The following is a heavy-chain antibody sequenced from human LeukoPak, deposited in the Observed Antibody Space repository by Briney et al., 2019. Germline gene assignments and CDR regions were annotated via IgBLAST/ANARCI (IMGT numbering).Heavy chain of an antibody. D-gene: IGHD2-15*01. V-gene: IGHV1-8*01. J-gene: IGHJ4*02. CDR2: MNPNSGNT. CDR1: GYAFTSYD. Sequence: ASVKVSCKVSGYAFTSYDINWMRHATGQGLEWMGWMNPNSGNTGYAQKFQGRVTMTRNTSISTAYMELSSLRSEDTAVYYCARGSGYCSGGSCYLFDYWGQGTLVTVSS. CDR3: ARGSGYCSGGSCYLFDY.